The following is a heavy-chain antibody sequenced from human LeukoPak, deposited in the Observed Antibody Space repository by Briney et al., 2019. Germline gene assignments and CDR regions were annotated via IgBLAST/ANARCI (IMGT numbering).Heavy chain of an antibody. D-gene: IGHD3-22*01. CDR1: GFTSSSYW. V-gene: IGHV3-7*01. CDR3: ARVYFQYYYDSSGQNDY. J-gene: IGHJ4*02. CDR2: IKQDGSEK. Sequence: GGSLRLSCAASGFTSSSYWMSWVRQAPGKGREWVANIKQDGSEKYYVDSVKGRFTISRDNAKNSLYLQMNSLRAEDTAVYYCARVYFQYYYDSSGQNDYWGQGILVTVSS.